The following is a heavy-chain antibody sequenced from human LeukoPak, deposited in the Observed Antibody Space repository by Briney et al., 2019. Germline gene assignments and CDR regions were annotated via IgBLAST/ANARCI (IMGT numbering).Heavy chain of an antibody. J-gene: IGHJ6*02. D-gene: IGHD3-3*01. V-gene: IGHV4-61*01. Sequence: SETLSLTCTVSVGSVRSGSYYWSWIRQPPGKGLEWIGYIYYSGSTNYNPSLKSRVTISVDTSKNQFSLKLSSVTAADTAVYYCARGHLYDFWSGYPSPNYYYYYGMDVWGQGTTVTVSS. CDR1: VGSVRSGSYY. CDR3: ARGHLYDFWSGYPSPNYYYYYGMDV. CDR2: IYYSGST.